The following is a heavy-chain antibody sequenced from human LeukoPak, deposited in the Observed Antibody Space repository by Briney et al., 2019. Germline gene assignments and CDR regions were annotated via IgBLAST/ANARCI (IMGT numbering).Heavy chain of an antibody. J-gene: IGHJ3*02. CDR1: GFTVSSYY. CDR2: IYSGGST. V-gene: IGHV3-66*01. D-gene: IGHD2-21*02. Sequence: GGSLRLSCAASGFTVSSYYMSWVRQAPGKGLEWVSVIYSGGSTYYADSVKGRFTISRDNSKSTLYLQMNSLRAEDTAVYYCARDQGCGDCYPPANDAFDIWGQGTMVTVSS. CDR3: ARDQGCGDCYPPANDAFDI.